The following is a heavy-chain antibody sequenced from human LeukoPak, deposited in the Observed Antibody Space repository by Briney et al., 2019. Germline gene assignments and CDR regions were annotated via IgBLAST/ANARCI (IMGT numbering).Heavy chain of an antibody. CDR1: GGTFSSYA. V-gene: IGHV1-69*13. D-gene: IGHD3-22*01. CDR3: ARGWDYDSGGRPAAYVY. Sequence: SVKVSCKASGGTFSSYAISWVRQAPGQGLEWMGGIIPIFGTANYAQKFQGKVTITADESTSTAYMELSSLRSEDTAVYYCARGWDYDSGGRPAAYVYWGQRTLVSVSS. CDR2: IIPIFGTA. J-gene: IGHJ4*02.